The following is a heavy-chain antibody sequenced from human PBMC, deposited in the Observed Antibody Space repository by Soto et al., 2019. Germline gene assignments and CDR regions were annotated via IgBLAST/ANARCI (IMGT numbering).Heavy chain of an antibody. CDR2: ISYSGST. D-gene: IGHD3-10*01. J-gene: IGHJ4*02. Sequence: SETLSLTCTVSIGSISGYYWNWIRQPPGKGLEWIGYISYSGSTNYNPSLKSRVTMSLDTSKNQFSLNLSSVTAADTAVYYCARAGVNSGIFDYWGQGTLVTVSS. V-gene: IGHV4-59*01. CDR1: IGSISGYY. CDR3: ARAGVNSGIFDY.